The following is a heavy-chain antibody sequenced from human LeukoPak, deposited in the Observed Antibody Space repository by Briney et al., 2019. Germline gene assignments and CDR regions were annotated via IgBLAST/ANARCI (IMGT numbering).Heavy chain of an antibody. CDR1: GFAFSSYG. CDR3: AKDTMVPGSSGYP. J-gene: IGHJ5*02. V-gene: IGHV3-30*18. Sequence: GGSLRLSCAASGFAFSSYGMHWVRQAPGKGLEWVAVISYGGSNKYYADSVKGRFTISRDNSKNTLYLQMNSLRAEDTAVYYCAKDTMVPGSSGYPWGQGTLVTVSS. D-gene: IGHD3-22*01. CDR2: ISYGGSNK.